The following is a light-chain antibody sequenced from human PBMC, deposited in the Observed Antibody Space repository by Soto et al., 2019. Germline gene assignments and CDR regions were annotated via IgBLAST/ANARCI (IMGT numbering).Light chain of an antibody. CDR3: QQYDSYPLT. J-gene: IGKJ4*01. Sequence: DIQMTQSPSTLSASVGGRVTITCRASQSISSWLAWYQQKPGKAPKLLIYKASSLESGVPSRFSGSGSGTELTLTISSLQPDDFATYYCQQYDSYPLTFGGGTKVDIK. CDR1: QSISSW. V-gene: IGKV1-5*03. CDR2: KAS.